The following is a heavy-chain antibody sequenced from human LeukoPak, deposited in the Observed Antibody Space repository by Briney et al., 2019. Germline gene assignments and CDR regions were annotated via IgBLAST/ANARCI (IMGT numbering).Heavy chain of an antibody. CDR3: AKDRSSSWYGDYFDY. CDR2: IRYDGSNK. J-gene: IGHJ4*02. V-gene: IGHV3-30*02. D-gene: IGHD6-13*01. Sequence: PGGSLRLSCAASGFTFSSYGMHWVRQAPGKGLEWVAFIRYDGSNKYYADSVKGRFTISRDNSKNTLYLQMNSLRVEDTAVYYCAKDRSSSWYGDYFDYWGQGTLVTVSS. CDR1: GFTFSSYG.